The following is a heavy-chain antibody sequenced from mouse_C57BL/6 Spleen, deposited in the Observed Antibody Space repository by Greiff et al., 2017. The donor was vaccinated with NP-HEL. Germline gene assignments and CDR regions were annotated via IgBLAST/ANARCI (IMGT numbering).Heavy chain of an antibody. CDR3: ASDYSNPYYYAMDY. V-gene: IGHV1-80*01. D-gene: IGHD2-5*01. CDR2: IYPGDGDT. Sequence: QVQLQQSGAELVKPGASVKISCKASGYAFSSYWMNWVKQRPGKGLEWIGQIYPGDGDTNYNGKFKGKATLTADKSSSTAYMQLSSLTSEDSAVYFCASDYSNPYYYAMDYWGQGTSVTVSS. J-gene: IGHJ4*01. CDR1: GYAFSSYW.